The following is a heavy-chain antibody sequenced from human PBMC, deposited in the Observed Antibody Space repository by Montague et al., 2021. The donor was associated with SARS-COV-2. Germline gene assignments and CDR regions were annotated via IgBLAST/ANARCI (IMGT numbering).Heavy chain of an antibody. V-gene: IGHV4-61*10. CDR3: ARSLDPSGTYYLPY. Sequence: SETLSLTCSRLVSSNSGADRKSTRLHSSHQKKSYAVFRYNKNNTYSPSFKSRVTISIDTPKNQFSLKLSSLTAADTAVYYCARSLDPSGTYYLPYWGQGTLVTVSS. CDR1: VSSNSGADR. CDR2: FRYNKNN. D-gene: IGHD3-10*01. J-gene: IGHJ4*02.